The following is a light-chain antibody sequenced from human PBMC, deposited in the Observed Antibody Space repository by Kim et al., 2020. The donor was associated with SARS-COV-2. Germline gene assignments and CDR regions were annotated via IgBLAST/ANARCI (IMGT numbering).Light chain of an antibody. Sequence: QLVLTQSPSASASLVASVKLTCTLSSGHSSYAIAWHQQQPEKGPRYLMKLNSDGSHSKGDGIPDRFSGSSSGDERYLTIASLQSEDEADYSCQTWGTGIRVSGGGTKLIVL. CDR2: LNSDGSH. V-gene: IGLV4-69*01. CDR1: SGHSSYA. CDR3: QTWGTGIRV. J-gene: IGLJ3*02.